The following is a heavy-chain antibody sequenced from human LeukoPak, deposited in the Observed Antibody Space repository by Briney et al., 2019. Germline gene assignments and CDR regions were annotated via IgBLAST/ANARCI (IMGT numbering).Heavy chain of an antibody. CDR2: LSPSTTHT. D-gene: IGHD1-14*01. V-gene: IGHV3-11*06. CDR3: AREIRTGSGAAFDI. J-gene: IGHJ3*02. CDR1: GLTFSDHY. Sequence: GGSLRLSCAASGLTFSDHYMTWIRQAPGKGLYWVSYLSPSTTHTNYADSVKGRFTISRDNAKNSLYLQLNNLRAEDTAVYYCAREIRTGSGAAFDIWGQGTMVTVSS.